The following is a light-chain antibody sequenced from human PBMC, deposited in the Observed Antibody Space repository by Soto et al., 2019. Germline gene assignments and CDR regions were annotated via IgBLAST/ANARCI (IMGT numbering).Light chain of an antibody. CDR2: DAS. Sequence: EIVLTHSPGTLSLSPGERATLSCSASQSVKTLLVWYQQRPGQAPRLLIYDASHRAAGIPARFSGSGFGTDFTLTISSLEPEDAAVYYCQQRSNWPPITFGQGTRLEI. CDR1: QSVKTL. J-gene: IGKJ5*01. V-gene: IGKV3-11*01. CDR3: QQRSNWPPIT.